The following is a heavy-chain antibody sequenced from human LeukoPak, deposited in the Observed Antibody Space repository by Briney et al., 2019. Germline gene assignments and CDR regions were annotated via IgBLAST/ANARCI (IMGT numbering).Heavy chain of an antibody. CDR3: ARVVTIPGGYYYYMGV. Sequence: SVKVSCKASGGTFSSYAISWVRQAPGQGLEWMGGIIPIFGTANYAQKFQGRVTITTDESTSTAYMELSSLRSEDTAVYYCARVVTIPGGYYYYMGVWGKGTTVTVSS. J-gene: IGHJ6*03. CDR1: GGTFSSYA. V-gene: IGHV1-69*05. CDR2: IIPIFGTA. D-gene: IGHD5-12*01.